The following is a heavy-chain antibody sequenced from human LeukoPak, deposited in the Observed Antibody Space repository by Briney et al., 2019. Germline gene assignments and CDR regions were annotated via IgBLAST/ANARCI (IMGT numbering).Heavy chain of an antibody. J-gene: IGHJ4*02. CDR2: ISGSGGST. D-gene: IGHD3-10*01. V-gene: IGHV3-23*01. CDR3: AKDSAPYGSGFDY. CDR1: GFTFSSYA. Sequence: GGSLRLSCAASGFTFSSYAMSWVRQAPGKGLEWVAAISGSGGSTYYADSVEGRFTISRDNSKNTLYLQMNSLRAEDTAVYYCAKDSAPYGSGFDYWGQGTLVTVSS.